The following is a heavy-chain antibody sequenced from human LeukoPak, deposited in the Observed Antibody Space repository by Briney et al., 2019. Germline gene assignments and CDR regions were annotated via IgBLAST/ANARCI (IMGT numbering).Heavy chain of an antibody. CDR2: IKQDGSEK. CDR1: GFTFRHYG. D-gene: IGHD3-22*01. V-gene: IGHV3-7*01. Sequence: GGSLRLSCAASGFTFRHYGMSWVRQAPGKGLEWVANIKQDGSEKDYVDSVKGRFTISRDNAKNSLYLQMNRLRAEDTAVYYCARDVEAYYYDSSGLYWGQGTLVTVSS. J-gene: IGHJ4*02. CDR3: ARDVEAYYYDSSGLY.